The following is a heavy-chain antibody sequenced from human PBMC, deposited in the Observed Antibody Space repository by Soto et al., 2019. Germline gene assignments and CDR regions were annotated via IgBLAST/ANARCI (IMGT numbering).Heavy chain of an antibody. V-gene: IGHV4-34*01. Sequence: SETLSLTCAVYGGSSSGYYWSWIRQPPGKGLEWIGEINHSGSTNYNPSLKSRVTISVDTSKNQFSLKLSSVTAADTAVYYCARGQVPYSSSWYALGWFDPWGQGTLVT. D-gene: IGHD6-13*01. CDR1: GGSSSGYY. J-gene: IGHJ5*02. CDR3: ARGQVPYSSSWYALGWFDP. CDR2: INHSGST.